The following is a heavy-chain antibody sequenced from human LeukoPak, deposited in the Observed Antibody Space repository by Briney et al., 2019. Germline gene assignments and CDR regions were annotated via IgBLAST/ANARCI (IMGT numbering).Heavy chain of an antibody. CDR2: ITSGVTT. CDR3: AKDLASGWTYYYHGLDV. Sequence: GGSLRLSCAASGFTFNKYAMNWVRQAPGKGLEWVSVITSGVTTFYADSVRGRFTISRDNSKNTLYLQMNSLRAEDTAVYYCAKDLASGWTYYYHGLDVWGQGTTVTVSS. V-gene: IGHV3-23*01. CDR1: GFTFNKYA. D-gene: IGHD6-19*01. J-gene: IGHJ6*02.